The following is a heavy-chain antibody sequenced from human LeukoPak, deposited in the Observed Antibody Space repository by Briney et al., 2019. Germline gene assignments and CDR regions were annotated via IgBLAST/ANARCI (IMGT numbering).Heavy chain of an antibody. Sequence: PSETLSLTCAVYGGSFSGYYWSWIRQPPGKGLEWIGEINHSGSTNYNPSLKSRVIISVDTSKNQFSLKLSSVTAADTAVYYCARSNGKTIAAVSSGFDPWGQGTLVTVSS. J-gene: IGHJ5*02. CDR2: INHSGST. CDR3: ARSNGKTIAAVSSGFDP. V-gene: IGHV4-34*01. D-gene: IGHD6-25*01. CDR1: GGSFSGYY.